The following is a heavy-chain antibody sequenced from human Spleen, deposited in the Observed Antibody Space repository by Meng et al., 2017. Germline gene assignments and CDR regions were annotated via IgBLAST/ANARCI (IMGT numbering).Heavy chain of an antibody. J-gene: IGHJ4*02. Sequence: KVSCKGSGYSFTSYWIGWVRQMPGKGLEWMGIIYPGDSDTGYSPSFQGQVTLSADRSINTTYLQWSGLKASDTAMYYCARRQKGYCTGGSCYLDYWGQGTLVTVSS. CDR1: GYSFTSYW. CDR2: IYPGDSDT. D-gene: IGHD2-15*01. CDR3: ARRQKGYCTGGSCYLDY. V-gene: IGHV5-51*01.